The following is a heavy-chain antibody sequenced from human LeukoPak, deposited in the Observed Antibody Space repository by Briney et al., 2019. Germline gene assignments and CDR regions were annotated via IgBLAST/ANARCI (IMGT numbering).Heavy chain of an antibody. CDR2: IRYDGSNK. CDR1: GFTFSSYE. D-gene: IGHD3-22*01. V-gene: IGHV3-30*02. CDR3: AKNRLFHLDY. Sequence: GGSLRLSCAASGFTFSSYEMNWVRQAPGKGLEWVAFIRYDGSNKYYADSVKGRFTISRDNSKNTLYLQMNSLRAEDTAVYYCAKNRLFHLDYWGQGTLVTVSS. J-gene: IGHJ4*02.